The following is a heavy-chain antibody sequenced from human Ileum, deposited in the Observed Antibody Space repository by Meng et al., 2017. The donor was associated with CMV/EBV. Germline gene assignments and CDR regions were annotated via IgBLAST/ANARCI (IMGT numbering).Heavy chain of an antibody. CDR1: GGSFSGYY. Sequence: SETLSLTCAVYGGSFSGYYWSWVRQPPGKGLEWIGEINHSGSTNSNPSLKSRVTISVDTAKNQFSLKVSSVTAADTAVYYCARGQMKVRGQSWFHPWGQGTLVTVSS. CDR2: INHSGST. CDR3: ARGQMKVRGQSWFHP. V-gene: IGHV4-34*01. J-gene: IGHJ5*02. D-gene: IGHD4-17*01.